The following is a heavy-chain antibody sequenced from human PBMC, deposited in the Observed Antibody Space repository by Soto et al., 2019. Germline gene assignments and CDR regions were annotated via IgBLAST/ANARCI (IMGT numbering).Heavy chain of an antibody. CDR3: ATDRGGYFSGGSCSEVWIDF. J-gene: IGHJ5*01. Sequence: ASVKVSCKASGYTFTSYYMHWVRQAPGQGLEWMGIINPSGGSTSYAQKFQGRVTMTRDTSTSTVYMELSSLRSEDTAVYYCATDRGGYFSGGSCSEVWIDFWGPGILVTVSS. CDR2: INPSGGST. V-gene: IGHV1-46*01. D-gene: IGHD2-15*01. CDR1: GYTFTSYY.